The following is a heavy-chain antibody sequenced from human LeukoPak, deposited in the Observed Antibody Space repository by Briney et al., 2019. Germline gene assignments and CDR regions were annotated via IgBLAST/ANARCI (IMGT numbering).Heavy chain of an antibody. CDR3: ALPNYDFWSGYLY. CDR1: GFTFSSYG. J-gene: IGHJ4*02. D-gene: IGHD3-3*01. V-gene: IGHV3-30*02. CDR2: IRYDGSNK. Sequence: GGSLRLSCAASGFTFSSYGMHWVRQAPGKGLEWVAFIRYDGSNKYYADSVKGRFTISRDNSKNTLYLQMNSLRAEDTAVYYCALPNYDFWSGYLYWGQGTLVTVSS.